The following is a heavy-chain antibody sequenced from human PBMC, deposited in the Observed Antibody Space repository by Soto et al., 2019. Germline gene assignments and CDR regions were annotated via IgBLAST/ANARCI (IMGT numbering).Heavy chain of an antibody. CDR2: IYWDDDK. V-gene: IGHV2-5*02. CDR3: ARDGSGHYAVDY. Sequence: QITLKESGPTLVKPTQTLTLTCTFSGFSLSTSGVGVGWIRQPPGKALEWLTLIYWDDDKRYSPSLKSRLTITNDTAKNQVVLTTTYVDLVDTATYDCARDGSGHYAVDYWGEGALVTVSS. J-gene: IGHJ4*02. CDR1: GFSLSTSGVG. D-gene: IGHD3-22*01.